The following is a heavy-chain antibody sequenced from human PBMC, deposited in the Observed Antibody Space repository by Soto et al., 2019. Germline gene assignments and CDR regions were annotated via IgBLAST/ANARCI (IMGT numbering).Heavy chain of an antibody. CDR1: GGSFSGYY. CDR2: INHSGST. Sequence: PSETLSLTCAVYGGSFSGYYWSWIRQPPGKGLEWIGEINHSGSTNYNPSLKSRVTISVDTSKNQFSLKLSSVTAADTAVYYCARTSSGYHPQGFDPWGQGTLVTVSS. CDR3: ARTSSGYHPQGFDP. J-gene: IGHJ5*02. V-gene: IGHV4-34*01. D-gene: IGHD3-22*01.